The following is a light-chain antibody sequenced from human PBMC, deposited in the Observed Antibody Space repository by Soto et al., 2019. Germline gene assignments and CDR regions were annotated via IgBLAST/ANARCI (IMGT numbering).Light chain of an antibody. CDR1: QSISTY. Sequence: DIQMTQPSTLSASVGDRVTLHCRASQSISTYLAWYQQKPGKAPKVLIYHASNMESGVPSRFSGGGSGTEFTLTIGSLQPDDFATYYCQQYYMYSYTFGQGTKLDIK. V-gene: IGKV1-5*01. J-gene: IGKJ2*01. CDR2: HAS. CDR3: QQYYMYSYT.